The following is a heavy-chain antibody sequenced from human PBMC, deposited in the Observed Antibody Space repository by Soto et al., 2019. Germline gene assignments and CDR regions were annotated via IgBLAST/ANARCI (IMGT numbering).Heavy chain of an antibody. CDR1: GFTFSSYS. D-gene: IGHD2-15*01. CDR2: ISSSSSYI. V-gene: IGHV3-21*01. J-gene: IGHJ3*02. CDR3: ARDPYGGNAGSI. Sequence: VGSLRLSCAASGFTFSSYSMNWVRQAPGKGLEWVSSISSSSSYIYYADSVKGRFTISRDNAKNSLYLQMNSLRAEDTAVYYCARDPYGGNAGSIWGQGTMVTVSS.